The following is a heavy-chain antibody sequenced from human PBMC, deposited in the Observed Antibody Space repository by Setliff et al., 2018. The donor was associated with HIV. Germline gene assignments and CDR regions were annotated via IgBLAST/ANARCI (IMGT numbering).Heavy chain of an antibody. V-gene: IGHV1-69*06. Sequence: SVKVSCKGSGDTFTSFAINWVRQAPGQGLEWLGRIIPVFGTANYAQKFQARVTITVDKSTNTAYMALSSLRHDDTAIYYCARGIAATLDFLGQGTLVTVSS. D-gene: IGHD6-13*01. CDR1: GDTFTSFA. CDR2: IIPVFGTA. J-gene: IGHJ4*02. CDR3: ARGIAATLDF.